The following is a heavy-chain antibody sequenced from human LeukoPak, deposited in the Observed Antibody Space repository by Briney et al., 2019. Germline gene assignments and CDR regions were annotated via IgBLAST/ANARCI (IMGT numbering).Heavy chain of an antibody. CDR1: GVTFSIYA. CDR3: AKVGRAVAGQLDY. D-gene: IGHD6-19*01. V-gene: IGHV3-23*01. Sequence: GGSLRLSCAPSGVTFSIYATSCVRHAPEKGLEWVSAISGSGGSTYYADSVKGRFTISRDNSKNTLYLQMNSLRAEDTAVYYCAKVGRAVAGQLDYWGQGTLVTVSS. J-gene: IGHJ4*02. CDR2: ISGSGGST.